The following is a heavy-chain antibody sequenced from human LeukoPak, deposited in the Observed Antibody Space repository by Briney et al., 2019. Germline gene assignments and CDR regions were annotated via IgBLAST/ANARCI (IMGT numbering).Heavy chain of an antibody. D-gene: IGHD3-10*01. V-gene: IGHV1-24*01. Sequence: GASVKVSCKVSGYTLTELSMHWVRQAPGKGLEWMGGFDPEDGETIYAQKFQGRVTITTDESTSTAYMELSSLRSEDTAVYYCARATSGSLDYWGQGTLVTVSS. CDR3: ARATSGSLDY. CDR1: GYTLTELS. J-gene: IGHJ4*02. CDR2: FDPEDGET.